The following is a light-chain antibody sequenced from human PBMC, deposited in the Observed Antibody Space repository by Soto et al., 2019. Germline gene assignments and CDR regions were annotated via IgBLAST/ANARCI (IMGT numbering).Light chain of an antibody. J-gene: IGKJ1*01. CDR1: QSVSSN. V-gene: IGKV3-15*01. CDR3: HHYNNWGT. CDR2: GAS. Sequence: EIVMTQSPATLSVSPGERATLSCRASQSVSSNLAWYQQKPGQAPRLLIYGASTRATGIPARFSGSGSGTEFTLTISSLQSEDFAVYYCHHYNNWGTFGQGTKVEIK.